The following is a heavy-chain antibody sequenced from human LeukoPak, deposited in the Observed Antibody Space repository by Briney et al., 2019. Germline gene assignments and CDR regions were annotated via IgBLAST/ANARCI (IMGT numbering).Heavy chain of an antibody. D-gene: IGHD6-13*01. V-gene: IGHV3-30*04. CDR1: GFTLISYA. CDR3: ARGPYSSSWYDF. Sequence: PGRSLRLSCAASGFTLISYAMHWVRQAPGKGLEWVAVISFDGSNQYYTDSVKGRFTISRDNSKNTVDLQMSSVRVEDTALYYCARGPYSSSWYDFWGQGTLVTVSS. J-gene: IGHJ4*02. CDR2: ISFDGSNQ.